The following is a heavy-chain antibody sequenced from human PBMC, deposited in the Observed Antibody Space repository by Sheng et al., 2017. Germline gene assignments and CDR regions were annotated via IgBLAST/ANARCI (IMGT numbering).Heavy chain of an antibody. D-gene: IGHD3-22*01. CDR2: ISGSGGST. V-gene: IGHV3-23*01. CDR1: GFTFSSYA. CDR3: AKETTMIVVVITYFDY. J-gene: IGHJ4*02. Sequence: EVQLLESGGGLVQPGGPVRLSCAASGFTFSSYAMSWVRQAPGKGLEWVSAISGSGGSTYYADSVKGRFTISRDNSKNTLYLQMNSLRAEDTAVYYCAKETTMIVVVITYFDYWGQGTLVTVSS.